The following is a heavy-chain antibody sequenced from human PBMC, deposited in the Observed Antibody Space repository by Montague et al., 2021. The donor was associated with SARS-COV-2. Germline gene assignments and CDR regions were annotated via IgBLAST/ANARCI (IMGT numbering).Heavy chain of an antibody. CDR1: GGSIGSSSYY. CDR3: ARHLVYCSSTSCYEGRFDP. V-gene: IGHV4-39*01. CDR2: IYYSGST. J-gene: IGHJ5*02. D-gene: IGHD2-2*01. Sequence: SETLSLTCTVSGGSIGSSSYYWGWIRQPPGKGLEWIGSIYYSGSTYYNPSLKSRVTISVDTSKNQFSLKLSSVTAADTAVYYCARHLVYCSSTSCYEGRFDPWGRGTLVTVSS.